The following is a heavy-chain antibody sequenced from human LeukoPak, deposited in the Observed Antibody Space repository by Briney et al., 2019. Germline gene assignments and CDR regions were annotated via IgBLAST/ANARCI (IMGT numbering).Heavy chain of an antibody. CDR1: GFTFSSYA. CDR2: ISYDGSNK. D-gene: IGHD3-22*01. V-gene: IGHV3-30*04. J-gene: IGHJ4*02. Sequence: GGSLRLSCAASGFTFSSYAMHWVRQAPGKGLEWVAVISYDGSNKYYADSVKGRFTISRDNSKNTLYLQMNSLKAEDTAVYYCASPSYYYDSSGYYPDYWGQETLVTVSS. CDR3: ASPSYYYDSSGYYPDY.